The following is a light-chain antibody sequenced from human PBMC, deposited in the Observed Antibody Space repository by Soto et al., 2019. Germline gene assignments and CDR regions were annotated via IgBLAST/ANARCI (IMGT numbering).Light chain of an antibody. V-gene: IGKV3-15*01. Sequence: EVVMTQSPATLSVSPGERATLSCRASQSISSDLAWYQQKPGQGPRLLIYSASTRATGIPARISGSGSETEFTLTINSLQSEDFAVYYCQQYNNWPPHTFGQGTKVDIK. CDR2: SAS. CDR1: QSISSD. J-gene: IGKJ1*01. CDR3: QQYNNWPPHT.